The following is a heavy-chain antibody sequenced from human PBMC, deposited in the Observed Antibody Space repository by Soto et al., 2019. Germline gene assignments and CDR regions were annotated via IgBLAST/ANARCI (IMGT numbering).Heavy chain of an antibody. V-gene: IGHV3-53*04. CDR1: GFTVSSNY. J-gene: IGHJ6*02. D-gene: IGHD3-16*01. CDR2: IYSGGST. CDR3: ARGFGRNYYYGMDV. Sequence: EVQLVESGGGLVQPGGSLRLSCAASGFTVSSNYMSWVGQAPGKGLEWVSVIYSGGSTYYADSVKGRFTISRHNSKNTLYLQMNSLRAEDTAAYYCARGFGRNYYYGMDVWGQGTTVTVSS.